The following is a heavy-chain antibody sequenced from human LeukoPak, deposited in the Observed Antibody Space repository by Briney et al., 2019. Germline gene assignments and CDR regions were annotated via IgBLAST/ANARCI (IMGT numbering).Heavy chain of an antibody. CDR1: GFTFSSYA. CDR2: ISYDGSNK. CDR3: ARVELPHYYHYYGMDV. Sequence: GGSLRLSCAASGFTFSSYAMHWVRQAPGKGLGWVAVISYDGSNKYYADSVKGRFTISRDNSKNTLYLQMSSLRAEDTAVYYCARVELPHYYHYYGMDVWGQGTTVTVSS. J-gene: IGHJ6*02. V-gene: IGHV3-30-3*01. D-gene: IGHD1-7*01.